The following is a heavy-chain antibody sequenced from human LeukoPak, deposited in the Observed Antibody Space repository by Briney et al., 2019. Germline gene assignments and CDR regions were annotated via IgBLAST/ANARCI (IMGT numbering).Heavy chain of an antibody. CDR2: IASDGSST. Sequence: GGPLSLSCAASGFTFSSYWMNWVRPSPRQGPVWVSRIASDGSSTTYADSVKGRFSISRDNAKNTLYLQMNSLRVEDTAVYYCARGRPHGNDYWGQGTLVTVSS. CDR1: GFTFSSYW. CDR3: ARGRPHGNDY. V-gene: IGHV3-74*01. D-gene: IGHD4-23*01. J-gene: IGHJ4*02.